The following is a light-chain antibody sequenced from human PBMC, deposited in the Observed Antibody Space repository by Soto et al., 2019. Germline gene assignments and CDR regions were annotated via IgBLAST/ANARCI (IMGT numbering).Light chain of an antibody. CDR2: GAS. J-gene: IGKJ5*01. CDR3: QQYNDRPPIT. V-gene: IGKV3-11*01. Sequence: EIVLTQSPATLSLSPGERATLSCRASQSVSSYLAWYQQKPGQAPRLLIYGASNRATGIPDRLSGSGSGTDFTLTISSLQSEDFAVYYCQQYNDRPPITFGQGTRLEIK. CDR1: QSVSSY.